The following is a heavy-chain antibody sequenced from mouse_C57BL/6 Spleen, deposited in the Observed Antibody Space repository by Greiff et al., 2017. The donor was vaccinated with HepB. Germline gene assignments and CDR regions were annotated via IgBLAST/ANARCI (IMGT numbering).Heavy chain of an antibody. J-gene: IGHJ2*01. CDR3: ARGREGYYFDY. D-gene: IGHD3-3*01. Sequence: EVHLVESGGGLVKPGGSLKLSCAASGFTFSSYAMSWVRQTPEKRLEWVATISDGGSYTYYPDNVKGRFTISRDNAKNNLYLQMSHLKSEDTAMYYCARGREGYYFDYWGQGTTLTVSS. V-gene: IGHV5-4*01. CDR1: GFTFSSYA. CDR2: ISDGGSYT.